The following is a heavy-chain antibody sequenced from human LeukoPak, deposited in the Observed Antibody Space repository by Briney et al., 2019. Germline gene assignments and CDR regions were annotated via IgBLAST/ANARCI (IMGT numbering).Heavy chain of an antibody. V-gene: IGHV1-2*02. CDR2: INPNSGGT. CDR3: ARVGVVVPAAIASFRFDP. J-gene: IGHJ5*02. D-gene: IGHD2-2*01. CDR1: RYTFTGYY. Sequence: ASVKVSCKASRYTFTGYYMHWVRQAPGQGLEWMGWINPNSGGTNYAQKFQGRVTMTRDTSISTAYMELSRLRSDDTAVYYCARVGVVVPAAIASFRFDPWGQGTLVTVSS.